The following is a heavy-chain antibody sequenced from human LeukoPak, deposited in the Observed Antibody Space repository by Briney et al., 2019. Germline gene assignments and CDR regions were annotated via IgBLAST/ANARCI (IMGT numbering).Heavy chain of an antibody. CDR1: GFTFRSDG. Sequence: GGSLRLSCAAPGFTFRSDGMHWVRQAPGKGLEWVTFIGYDGNTKYYVDSVKGRFTISRDNSKNTLYLQMNSLRVEDTAVYYCAKDRATNWSLDYWGQGTLVIVSS. CDR3: AKDRATNWSLDY. J-gene: IGHJ4*02. V-gene: IGHV3-30*02. D-gene: IGHD1-1*01. CDR2: IGYDGNTK.